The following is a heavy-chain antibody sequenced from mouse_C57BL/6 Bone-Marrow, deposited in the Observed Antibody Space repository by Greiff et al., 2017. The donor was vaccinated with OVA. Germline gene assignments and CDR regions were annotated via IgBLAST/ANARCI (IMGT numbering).Heavy chain of an antibody. D-gene: IGHD2-4*01. J-gene: IGHJ4*01. V-gene: IGHV2-2*01. CDR2: IWSGGST. CDR1: GFSLTSYG. Sequence: VKLVESGPGLVQPSQSLSITCTVSGFSLTSYGVHWVRQSPGKGLEWLGVIWSGGSTDYNAAFISRLSISKDNSKSQVFFKMNRLQTDDTAIYYCARNPLYDYDVYYAMDYWGQGTSVTVSS. CDR3: ARNPLYDYDVYYAMDY.